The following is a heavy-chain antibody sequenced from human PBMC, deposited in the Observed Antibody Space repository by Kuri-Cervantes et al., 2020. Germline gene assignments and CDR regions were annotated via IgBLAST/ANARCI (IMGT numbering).Heavy chain of an antibody. CDR3: ARGTAGIYFDY. CDR2: FYYSGIT. D-gene: IGHD2/OR15-2a*01. CDR1: GGSINDYY. J-gene: IGHJ4*02. V-gene: IGHV4-59*01. Sequence: SETLSLTCTVSGGSINDYYWSWIRQSPGMGLEWIGYFYYSGITNNDSSLKGRVTISVDGSKRQFSLRVSSVTAADTAMYYCARGTAGIYFDYWGQGTPVTVSS.